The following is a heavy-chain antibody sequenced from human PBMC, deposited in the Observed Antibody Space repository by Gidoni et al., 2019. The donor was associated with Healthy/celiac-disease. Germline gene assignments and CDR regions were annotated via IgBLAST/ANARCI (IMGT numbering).Heavy chain of an antibody. J-gene: IGHJ3*02. V-gene: IGHV3-30*04. CDR2: ISYDGSNK. CDR1: GFTFSSYA. D-gene: IGHD1-26*01. CDR3: ARPGEWELRDAFDI. Sequence: QVQLVESGGGVVQPGRSLRLSCAASGFTFSSYAMDWVRQAPGKGLEWVAVISYDGSNKYYADSVKGRFTISRDNSKNTLYLQMNSLRAEDTAVYYCARPGEWELRDAFDIWGQGTMVTVSS.